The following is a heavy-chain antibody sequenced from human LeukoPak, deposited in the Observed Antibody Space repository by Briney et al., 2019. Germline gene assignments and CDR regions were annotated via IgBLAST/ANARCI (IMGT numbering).Heavy chain of an antibody. Sequence: GASVKVSCKASGSTFSSYAISWVRQAPGQGLEWMGGIIPIFGTANYAQKFQGRVTITTDESTSTAYMELSSLRSEDTAVYYCARGDIVATTHYYYYYMDVWGKGTTVTVFS. CDR1: GSTFSSYA. CDR2: IIPIFGTA. CDR3: ARGDIVATTHYYYYYMDV. D-gene: IGHD5-12*01. J-gene: IGHJ6*03. V-gene: IGHV1-69*05.